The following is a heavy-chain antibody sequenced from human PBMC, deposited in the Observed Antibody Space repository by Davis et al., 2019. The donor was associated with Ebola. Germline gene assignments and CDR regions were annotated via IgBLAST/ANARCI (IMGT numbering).Heavy chain of an antibody. V-gene: IGHV1-69*06. J-gene: IGHJ6*02. CDR3: ARDTVLGRYCSGGSCYSTYYYGMDV. Sequence: SVKVSCKASGGTFSSYAISWVRQAPGQGLEWMGGIIPIFGTANYAQKFQGRVTITADKSTSTAYMELSSLRSEDTAVYYCARDTVLGRYCSGGSCYSTYYYGMDVWGQGTTVTVSS. CDR1: GGTFSSYA. D-gene: IGHD2-15*01. CDR2: IIPIFGTA.